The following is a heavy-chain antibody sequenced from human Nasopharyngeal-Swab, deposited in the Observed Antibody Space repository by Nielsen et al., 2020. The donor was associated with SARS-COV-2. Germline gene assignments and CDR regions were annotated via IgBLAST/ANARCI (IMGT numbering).Heavy chain of an antibody. Sequence: ASVKVSCKASGYTFTSYDMNWVRQAPGQRLEWMGWINAGNGNTKYSQKFQGRVTITRDTSASTAYMELSSLRSEDTAVYYCARDTTGYGSGSIDWGQGTLVTVSS. J-gene: IGHJ4*02. V-gene: IGHV1-3*01. CDR3: ARDTTGYGSGSID. D-gene: IGHD3-10*01. CDR1: GYTFTSYD. CDR2: INAGNGNT.